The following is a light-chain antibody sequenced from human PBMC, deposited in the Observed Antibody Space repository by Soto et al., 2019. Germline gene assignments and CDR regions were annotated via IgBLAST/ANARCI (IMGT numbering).Light chain of an antibody. CDR3: QQRSSWPTWT. Sequence: IVLTQSPATLSLSPWEGATLSCRTSQSLNGYLAWYQQKPGQAPRLLIYDASNRATGIPARFSGSGSGTDFTLTISSLEPEDFAVYYCQQRSSWPTWTFGQGTKVDIK. CDR2: DAS. J-gene: IGKJ1*01. V-gene: IGKV3-11*01. CDR1: QSLNGY.